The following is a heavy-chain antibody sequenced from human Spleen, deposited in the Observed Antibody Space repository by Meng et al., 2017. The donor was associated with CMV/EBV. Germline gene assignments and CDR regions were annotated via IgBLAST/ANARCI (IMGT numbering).Heavy chain of an antibody. V-gene: IGHV3-7*01. D-gene: IGHD5-18*01. CDR3: ARDRAMDDY. CDR1: GFTFSSCC. CDR2: IKEDGSEK. J-gene: IGHJ4*02. Sequence: GESLKISCAASGFTFSSCCMSWVRQAPGKGLEWVANIKEDGSEKNYVDSVKGRFTISRDSAKNSLYLQMNSLRGEDSAMYYCARDRAMDDYWGQGTLVTVSS.